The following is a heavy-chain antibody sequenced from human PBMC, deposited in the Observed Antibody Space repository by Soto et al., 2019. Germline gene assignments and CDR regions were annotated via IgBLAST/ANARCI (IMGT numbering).Heavy chain of an antibody. Sequence: PTLVNPTQTLTLTCTFSGFSLNTSGVGVGWIRQPPGKALEWLAHVYWDDDKRYSPALKRRLTITKDTSKNQVVLKMTNMDPVDTATYYCAHRSVAAAGYNWFDPWGQGTLVTVSS. V-gene: IGHV2-5*02. CDR1: GFSLNTSGVG. CDR3: AHRSVAAAGYNWFDP. D-gene: IGHD6-13*01. J-gene: IGHJ5*02. CDR2: VYWDDDK.